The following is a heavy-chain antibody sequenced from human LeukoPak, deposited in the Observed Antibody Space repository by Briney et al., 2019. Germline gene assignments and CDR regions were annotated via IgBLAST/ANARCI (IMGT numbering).Heavy chain of an antibody. J-gene: IGHJ5*02. V-gene: IGHV7-4-1*02. CDR3: ARALRRISSSWGPNWFDP. Sequence: GASVKVSCKASGYTFTSYAMHWVRQAPGQRLEWMGWINTNTGNPTYAQGFTGRFVFSLDTSVSTAYLQISSLKAEDTAVYYCARALRRISSSWGPNWFDPWGQGTLVTVSS. D-gene: IGHD6-13*01. CDR2: INTNTGNP. CDR1: GYTFTSYA.